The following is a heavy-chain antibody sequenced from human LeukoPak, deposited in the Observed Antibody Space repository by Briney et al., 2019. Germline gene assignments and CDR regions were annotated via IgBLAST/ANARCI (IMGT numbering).Heavy chain of an antibody. D-gene: IGHD1-26*01. CDR3: ARGNSGSYYGFDY. CDR1: GFTFSSYE. J-gene: IGHJ4*02. V-gene: IGHV4-59*01. CDR2: IYYTGST. Sequence: AGGSLRLSCAASGFTFSSYEMNWIRQPPGKGLEWIGYIYYTGSTNYNPSLKSRVTISVDTSKNQFSLKLSSVTAADTAVYYCARGNSGSYYGFDYWGQGTLVTVSS.